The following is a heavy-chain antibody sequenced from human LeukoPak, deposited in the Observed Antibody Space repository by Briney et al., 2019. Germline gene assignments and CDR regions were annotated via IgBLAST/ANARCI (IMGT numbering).Heavy chain of an antibody. CDR3: ASYSRYVWGSYHDY. CDR1: GGSISGYY. J-gene: IGHJ4*02. D-gene: IGHD3-16*02. CDR2: IYTSGTT. V-gene: IGHV4-4*07. Sequence: SETLSLTCTVSGGSISGYYWSWIRQPAGKGLEWIGRIYTSGTTHDNPSLKSRVTMSVDTSKNQFSLKLSSVTAADTAVYYCASYSRYVWGSYHDYWGQGTLVTVSS.